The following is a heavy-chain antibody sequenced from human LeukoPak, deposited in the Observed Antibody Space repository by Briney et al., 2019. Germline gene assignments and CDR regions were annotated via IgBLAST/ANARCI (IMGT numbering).Heavy chain of an antibody. CDR3: AKDQANYGGNSFDY. D-gene: IGHD4-23*01. J-gene: IGHJ4*02. CDR2: ISGSGGST. Sequence: GGSLRLSCAASAFTFSSYAMSWVRQAPGKGLEWVSVISGSGGSTYYADSVKGRFTISRDNSQNTLYLQMNNLRAEDTAVYYCAKDQANYGGNSFDYWGQGTPVTVSS. V-gene: IGHV3-23*01. CDR1: AFTFSSYA.